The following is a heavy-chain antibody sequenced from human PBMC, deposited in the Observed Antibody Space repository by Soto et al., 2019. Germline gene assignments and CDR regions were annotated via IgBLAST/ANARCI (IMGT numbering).Heavy chain of an antibody. V-gene: IGHV4-30-2*01. Sequence: SETLSLTCAVSGGSISSGGYSWSWIRQPPGKGLEWIGYIYHSGSTYYNPSLKSRVTISVDRSKNQFSLKLSSVTAADTAVYYCARSLKNWGSSWFDPWGQGTLVTVSS. CDR1: GGSISSGGYS. CDR3: ARSLKNWGSSWFDP. CDR2: IYHSGST. D-gene: IGHD7-27*01. J-gene: IGHJ5*02.